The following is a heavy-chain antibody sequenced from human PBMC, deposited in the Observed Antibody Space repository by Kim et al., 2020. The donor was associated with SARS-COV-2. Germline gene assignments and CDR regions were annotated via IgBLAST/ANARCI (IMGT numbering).Heavy chain of an antibody. Sequence: GGSLRLSCAASGFTFSSYSMNWVRQAPGKGLEWVSSISSSSSYIYYADSVKGRFTISRDNAKNSLYLQMNSLRAEDTAVYYCARLGYSYGCCLDYWGQGTLVTVSS. V-gene: IGHV3-21*01. CDR3: ARLGYSYGCCLDY. CDR1: GFTFSSYS. CDR2: ISSSSSYI. D-gene: IGHD5-18*01. J-gene: IGHJ4*02.